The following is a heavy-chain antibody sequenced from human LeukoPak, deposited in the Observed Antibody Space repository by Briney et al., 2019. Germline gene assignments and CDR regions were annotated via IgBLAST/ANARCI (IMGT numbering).Heavy chain of an antibody. CDR3: AREDTSAAAGTYGY. D-gene: IGHD6-13*01. CDR1: GFTFTSHD. J-gene: IGHJ4*02. CDR2: IIPIFGTA. Sequence: SVKVSCKASGFTFTSHDYNWVRQAPGQGLEWMGGIIPIFGTANYAQKFQGRVTITADESTSTAYMELSSLRSEDTAVYYCAREDTSAAAGTYGYWGQGTLVTVSS. V-gene: IGHV1-69*13.